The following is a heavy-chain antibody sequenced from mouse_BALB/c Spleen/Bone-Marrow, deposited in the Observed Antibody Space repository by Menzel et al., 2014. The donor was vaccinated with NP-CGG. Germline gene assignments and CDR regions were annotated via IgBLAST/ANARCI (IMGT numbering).Heavy chain of an antibody. Sequence: VQLKQSGAELVKPGASVKLSCTASGFNIKDTYMHWVKQRPEQGLEWIGRIDPANGNTKYDPKFQGKATITADTSSNTAYLQLSSLTSEDTAVYYCSRGDYGGFAYWGQGTLVTVSA. J-gene: IGHJ3*01. CDR3: SRGDYGGFAY. CDR1: GFNIKDTY. V-gene: IGHV14-3*02. D-gene: IGHD2-4*01. CDR2: IDPANGNT.